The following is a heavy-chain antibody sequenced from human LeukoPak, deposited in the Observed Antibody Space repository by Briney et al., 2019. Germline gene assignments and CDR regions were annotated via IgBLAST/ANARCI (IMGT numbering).Heavy chain of an antibody. CDR2: IYPADSDI. Sequence: GESLKISCKGSGYSINNYWIGWVRQMPGKSLEWMGIIYPADSDIRYSPPFQGQVTISADKSISTAYLQWSSLKASDTAMYYCARQEYCSGGSCYTWFDPWGQGTLVTVSS. D-gene: IGHD2-15*01. CDR1: GYSINNYW. V-gene: IGHV5-51*01. CDR3: ARQEYCSGGSCYTWFDP. J-gene: IGHJ5*02.